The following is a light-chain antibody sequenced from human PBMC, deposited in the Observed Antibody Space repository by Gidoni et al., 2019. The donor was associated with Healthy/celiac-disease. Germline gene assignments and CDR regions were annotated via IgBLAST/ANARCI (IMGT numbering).Light chain of an antibody. J-gene: IGKJ1*01. CDR1: QSISSY. V-gene: IGKV1-39*01. Sequence: DIKMTQSPSSLSASVGDRVTITCRASQSISSYLNWYQQKPGKAPKLLIYAASSLQSGVPSRFSGSGSGTDFTLTISSLQPEDFATYYCQQSYSTPWTFGXGTKVEIK. CDR3: QQSYSTPWT. CDR2: AAS.